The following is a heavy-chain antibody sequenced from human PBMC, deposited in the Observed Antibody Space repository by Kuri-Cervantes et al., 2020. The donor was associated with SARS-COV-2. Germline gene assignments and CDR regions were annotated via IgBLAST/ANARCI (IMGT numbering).Heavy chain of an antibody. CDR1: GFTFSSYA. CDR2: ISGSGGNT. D-gene: IGHD3-22*01. J-gene: IGHJ4*02. CDR3: AKDYSGSGFYLGLDY. V-gene: IGHV3-23*01. Sequence: GESLKISCAASGFTFSSYAMSWVRQAPGKGLEWVSAISGSGGNTYYADSVKGRFTISRDHSKNTVYLQLRSLGVEDTAVYYCAKDYSGSGFYLGLDYWGQGILVTVSS.